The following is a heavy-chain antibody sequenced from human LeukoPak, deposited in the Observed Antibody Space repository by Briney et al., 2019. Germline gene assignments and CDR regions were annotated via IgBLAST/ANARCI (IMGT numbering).Heavy chain of an antibody. D-gene: IGHD6-6*01. Sequence: GASVKVSCKASGYTFTGYYMHWVRQAPGQGLEWMGWINPNSGGTNYAQKFQGRVTMTRDTSISTAYMELSRLRSDDTAVYYCARGLAARLFYYYYMDVWGKGTTVTVSS. CDR1: GYTFTGYY. V-gene: IGHV1-2*02. CDR3: ARGLAARLFYYYYMDV. J-gene: IGHJ6*03. CDR2: INPNSGGT.